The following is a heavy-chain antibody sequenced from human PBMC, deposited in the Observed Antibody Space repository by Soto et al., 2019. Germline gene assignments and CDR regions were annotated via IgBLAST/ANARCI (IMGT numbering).Heavy chain of an antibody. D-gene: IGHD3-10*01. CDR2: TIPVFNTA. V-gene: IGHV1-69*06. CDR1: GGTLSDHG. CDR3: ARGVYGSGNYYTGPSAFDI. Sequence: QVQLEQSGAEVKKPGSSVKVSCKASGGTLSDHGVAWLRQAPGQGLEWMGGTIPVFNTAKYAQKFQGRVTVTAHKITNIAYMELSSLRSEHTAFYFCARGVYGSGNYYTGPSAFDIWGQGTMVIVSS. J-gene: IGHJ3*02.